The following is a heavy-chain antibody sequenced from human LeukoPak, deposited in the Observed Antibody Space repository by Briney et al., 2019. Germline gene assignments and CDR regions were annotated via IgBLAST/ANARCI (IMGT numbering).Heavy chain of an antibody. CDR3: ARGGYYDYVWGSYRFDY. D-gene: IGHD3-16*02. CDR1: GGTFSSYA. V-gene: IGHV1-69*04. Sequence: SVKVSCKASGGTFSSYAISWVRQAPGQGLEWMGRIIPILGIANYAQKFQGRVTITADKSTSTAYMELSSLRSEDTAVYYCARGGYYDYVWGSYRFDYWGQGTLVTDSS. CDR2: IIPILGIA. J-gene: IGHJ4*02.